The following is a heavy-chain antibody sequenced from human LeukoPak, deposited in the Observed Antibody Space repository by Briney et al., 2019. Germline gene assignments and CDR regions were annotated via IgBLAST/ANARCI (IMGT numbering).Heavy chain of an antibody. Sequence: GGSLRLSCVASGFTFDDYGMSWVRQAPGKGLEWVSGINWNGGSTGYADSVKGRFTISRDNAKNSLYLQMNSLRAEDTALYYCARDYSNYVSPDYWGQGTLVTVSS. J-gene: IGHJ4*02. CDR1: GFTFDDYG. CDR2: INWNGGST. CDR3: ARDYSNYVSPDY. V-gene: IGHV3-20*04. D-gene: IGHD4-11*01.